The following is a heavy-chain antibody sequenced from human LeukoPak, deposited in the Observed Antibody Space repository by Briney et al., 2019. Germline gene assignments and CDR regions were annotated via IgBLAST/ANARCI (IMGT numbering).Heavy chain of an antibody. J-gene: IGHJ6*03. CDR3: ASGLSQKHITMIGVGDYYMDV. Sequence: ASVKVSCKVSGYTLTELSMHWVRQAPGKGLEWMGGFDPEDGETIYAQKFQGRVTMTEDTSTDTAYMELSSLRSEDTAVYYRASGLSQKHITMIGVGDYYMDVWGKGTTVTVSS. CDR1: GYTLTELS. D-gene: IGHD3-22*01. V-gene: IGHV1-24*01. CDR2: FDPEDGET.